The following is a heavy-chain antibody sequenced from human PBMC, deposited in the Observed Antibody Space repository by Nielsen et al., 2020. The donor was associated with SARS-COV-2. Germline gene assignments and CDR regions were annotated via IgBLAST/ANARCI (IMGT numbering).Heavy chain of an antibody. CDR3: VRDTGAWDFDY. V-gene: IGHV3-30-3*01. CDR2: ISYDGSNK. CDR1: GFTFSSYA. D-gene: IGHD1-26*01. Sequence: SCAASGFTFSSYAMHWVRQAPGKGLEWVAVISYDGSNKYYADSVKGRFTISRDNSKNTLYLQMNSLRAEDTAVYYCVRDTGAWDFDYWGQGTLITVSS. J-gene: IGHJ4*02.